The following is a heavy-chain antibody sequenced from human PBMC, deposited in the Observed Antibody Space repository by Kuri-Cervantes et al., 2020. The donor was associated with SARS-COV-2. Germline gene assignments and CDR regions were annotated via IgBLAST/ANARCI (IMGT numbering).Heavy chain of an antibody. Sequence: GESLKISCAASGFTFSSYSMNWVRQAPGKGLEWVSSISSSSSYIYYADSVKGRFTISRDNAKNSLYLQMNSLRAEDTAVYYCARAKQQLGPTFLFSYWGQGTLVTVSS. J-gene: IGHJ4*02. V-gene: IGHV3-21*01. CDR1: GFTFSSYS. CDR2: ISSSSSYI. CDR3: ARAKQQLGPTFLFSY. D-gene: IGHD6-13*01.